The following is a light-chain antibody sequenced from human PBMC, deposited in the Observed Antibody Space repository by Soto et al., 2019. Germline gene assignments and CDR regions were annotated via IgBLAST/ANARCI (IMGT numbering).Light chain of an antibody. J-gene: IGKJ4*02. CDR2: DAF. V-gene: IGKV3-11*01. CDR3: QQRSNWPST. Sequence: EIVLTQSPVTLSLSPGERATLSCRASQSVSTCLAWYQQKPAQAPRLLIYDAFKRATGIPARFSGSGSGTDFTLTISSLEPEDFAVYYCQQRSNWPSTFGGGTKVEIK. CDR1: QSVSTC.